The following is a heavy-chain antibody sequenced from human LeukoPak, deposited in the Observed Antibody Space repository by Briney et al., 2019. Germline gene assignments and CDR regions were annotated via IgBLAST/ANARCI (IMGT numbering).Heavy chain of an antibody. J-gene: IGHJ6*02. D-gene: IGHD3-10*01. CDR2: IYYGGST. CDR1: GGSISSGDYY. V-gene: IGHV4-30-4*01. CDR3: ARVKGSGSYYGQDYGMDV. Sequence: PSETLSLTCTVSGGSISSGDYYWSWIRQPPGKGLEWVGYIYYGGSTYYNPSLKSRVTISVDTSKNQFSLRLSSVTAADTAVYYCARVKGSGSYYGQDYGMDVWGQGTTVTVSS.